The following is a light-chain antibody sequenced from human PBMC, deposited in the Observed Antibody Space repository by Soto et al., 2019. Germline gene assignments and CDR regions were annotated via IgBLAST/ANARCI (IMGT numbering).Light chain of an antibody. V-gene: IGKV1-5*01. CDR2: DAS. CDR1: QTISIW. J-gene: IGKJ1*01. CDR3: QQYNNYRP. Sequence: DIQMTQSPSTLSASVGDRVTITCRARQTISIWLSWYQQKPGKAPKLLIYDASILASGVPSMFSGSGSGTEFTLTLTSLQPDDFATYYFQQYNNYRPVGQGTKVDI.